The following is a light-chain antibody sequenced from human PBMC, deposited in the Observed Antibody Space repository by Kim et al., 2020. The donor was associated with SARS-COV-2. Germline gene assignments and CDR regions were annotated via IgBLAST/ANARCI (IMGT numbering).Light chain of an antibody. V-gene: IGLV2-8*01. CDR1: SSDVGGYNY. J-gene: IGLJ3*02. Sequence: GQSVTISCTGTSSDVGGYNYVSWYQQHPGKAPKLSIYEVTKRPSGVPDRFSGSKSGNTASLTVSGLQAEDEADYYCSSYAGTDNLLFGGGTQLTVL. CDR2: EVT. CDR3: SSYAGTDNLL.